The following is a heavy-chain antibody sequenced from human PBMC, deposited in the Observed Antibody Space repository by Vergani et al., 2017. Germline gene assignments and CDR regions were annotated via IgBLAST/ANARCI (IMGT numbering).Heavy chain of an antibody. CDR3: TRGFAGGSWSVY. J-gene: IGHJ4*03. CDR1: GFPFPDYG. D-gene: IGHD3-16*01. Sequence: EVQLVESGGGLEQPGRSLRPSCRASGFPFPDYGTSWVRPAPGQGLEWVGFVRNKEDGGTPEHAASVRGRFTISRDESKAIAYLQINSLKAEDTSVYYCTRGFAGGSWSVYWGQGTLVTVSS. CDR2: VRNKEDGGTP. V-gene: IGHV3-49*04.